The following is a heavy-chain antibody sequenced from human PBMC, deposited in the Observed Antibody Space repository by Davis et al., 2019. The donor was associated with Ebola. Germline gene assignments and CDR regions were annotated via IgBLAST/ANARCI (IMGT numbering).Heavy chain of an antibody. D-gene: IGHD1-26*01. Sequence: GESLKISCAASGFTFSSYAMNWVRQAPGKGLEWVSYISSSGSTIYYADSMKGRFTISRDNAKNSLYLQMNSLRAEDTAVYYCARGAAPYYIVGNRARGAFDIWGQGTMVTVSS. CDR3: ARGAAPYYIVGNRARGAFDI. CDR2: ISSSGSTI. V-gene: IGHV3-48*03. CDR1: GFTFSSYA. J-gene: IGHJ3*02.